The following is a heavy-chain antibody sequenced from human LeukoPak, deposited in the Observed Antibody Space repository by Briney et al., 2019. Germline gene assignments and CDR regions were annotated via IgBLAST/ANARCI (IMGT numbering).Heavy chain of an antibody. Sequence: SEALSLTCTVSGGSISSYYWNWIRQPPGKGLEWIGYISYSGSTNYNPSLKSRVAISVDTSKNQFSLKLSSVTAADTAVYYCARQALAAAGNWFDPWGQGTLVTVSS. J-gene: IGHJ5*02. CDR2: ISYSGST. CDR3: ARQALAAAGNWFDP. D-gene: IGHD6-13*01. V-gene: IGHV4-59*08. CDR1: GGSISSYY.